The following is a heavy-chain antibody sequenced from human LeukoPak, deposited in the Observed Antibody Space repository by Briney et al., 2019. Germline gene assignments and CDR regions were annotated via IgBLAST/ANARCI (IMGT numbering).Heavy chain of an antibody. V-gene: IGHV3-48*03. CDR1: GFTFSHYE. Sequence: PGGSLRLSCEASGFTFSHYEMNWVRQAPGKGLEWVSYISSSGYTIYYAGSVKGRFTISRDNAKNSLYLQMNSLRAEDTAVYYCAREDCSSTSCYDPSVSDYWGQGTLVTVSS. J-gene: IGHJ4*02. CDR3: AREDCSSTSCYDPSVSDY. D-gene: IGHD2-2*01. CDR2: ISSSGYTI.